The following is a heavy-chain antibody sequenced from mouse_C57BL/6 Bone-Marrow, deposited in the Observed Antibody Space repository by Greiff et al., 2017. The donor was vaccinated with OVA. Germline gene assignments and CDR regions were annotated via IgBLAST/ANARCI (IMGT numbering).Heavy chain of an antibody. V-gene: IGHV1-69*01. J-gene: IGHJ1*03. D-gene: IGHD3-1*01. CDR2: IDPSDSYT. CDR1: GYTFTSYW. CDR3: ARSPLLPGYFDY. Sequence: VQLQQPGAELVMPGASVKLSCKASGYTFTSYWMHWVKQRPGHGLEWIGEIDPSDSYTNYNQKFKGKSTLTADKSSSTAYMQLSSLTSEDSAVYYCARSPLLPGYFDYWGTGTTVTVSA.